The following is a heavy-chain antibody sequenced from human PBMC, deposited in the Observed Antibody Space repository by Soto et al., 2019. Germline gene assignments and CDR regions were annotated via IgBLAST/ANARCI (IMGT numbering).Heavy chain of an antibody. Sequence: ASVKVSCKASGYTFTSYGISWVRQAPGQGLEWMGWISAYNGNTNYAQKLQGRVTMTTDTSTSTAYMELRSLRSDDTAVYYCAHSPVLYYYDSSGYSKTYYYGMDVWGQGTTVTVS. V-gene: IGHV1-18*01. J-gene: IGHJ6*02. CDR1: GYTFTSYG. CDR2: ISAYNGNT. D-gene: IGHD3-22*01. CDR3: AHSPVLYYYDSSGYSKTYYYGMDV.